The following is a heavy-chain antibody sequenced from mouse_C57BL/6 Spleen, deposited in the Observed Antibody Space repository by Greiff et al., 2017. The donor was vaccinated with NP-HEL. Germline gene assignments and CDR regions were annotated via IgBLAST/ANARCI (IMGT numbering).Heavy chain of an antibody. CDR1: GYTFTSYW. CDR3: ARPNWAYFDY. D-gene: IGHD4-1*02. V-gene: IGHV1-50*01. J-gene: IGHJ2*01. Sequence: QVQLQQPGAELVKPGASVKLSCKASGYTFTSYWMQWVKQRPGQGLEWIGEIDPSDSYTNYNQKFKGKATLTVDTSSSTAYMQLSSLTSEDSAVYYCARPNWAYFDYWGQGTTLTVSS. CDR2: IDPSDSYT.